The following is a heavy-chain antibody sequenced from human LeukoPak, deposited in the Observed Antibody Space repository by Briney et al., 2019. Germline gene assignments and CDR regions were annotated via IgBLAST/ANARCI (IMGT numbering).Heavy chain of an antibody. D-gene: IGHD3-3*01. V-gene: IGHV5-51*01. J-gene: IGHJ4*02. CDR2: IYPGDSDT. Sequence: GESLKISCKGSGYSFTSYWIGWVRQMPGKGLEWMGIIYPGDSDTRYSPSFQGQVTTSADKSISTAYLQWSSLKASDTAMYYCARHYDDEVYYFDYWGRGTLVTVSS. CDR3: ARHYDDEVYYFDY. CDR1: GYSFTSYW.